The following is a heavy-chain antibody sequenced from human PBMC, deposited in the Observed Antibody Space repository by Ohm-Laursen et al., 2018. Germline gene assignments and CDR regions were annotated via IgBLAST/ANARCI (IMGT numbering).Heavy chain of an antibody. D-gene: IGHD6-19*01. V-gene: IGHV4-34*01. J-gene: IGHJ3*02. CDR2: INHSGST. CDR3: ARVKQWLIYAFDI. CDR1: GFTFSSYS. Sequence: LRLSCTASGFTFSSYSMNWIRQPPGKGLEWIGEINHSGSTNYNPSLKSRVTISVDTSKNQFSLKLSSVTAADTAVYYCARVKQWLIYAFDIWGQGTMVTVSS.